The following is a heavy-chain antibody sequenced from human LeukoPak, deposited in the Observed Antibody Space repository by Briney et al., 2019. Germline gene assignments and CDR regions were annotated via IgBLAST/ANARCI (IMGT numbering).Heavy chain of an antibody. D-gene: IGHD6-19*01. CDR2: ISYDGSNK. V-gene: IGHV3-30*04. J-gene: IGHJ5*02. CDR1: GFTFSSYT. Sequence: GGSLRLSCAASGFTFSSYTMHWVRQAPGKGLEWVAVISYDGSNKYYADSVKGRFTISRDNSKNTLYLQMNSLRAEDTAVYYCARDLVVARTGNWFDPWGQGTLVTVSS. CDR3: ARDLVVARTGNWFDP.